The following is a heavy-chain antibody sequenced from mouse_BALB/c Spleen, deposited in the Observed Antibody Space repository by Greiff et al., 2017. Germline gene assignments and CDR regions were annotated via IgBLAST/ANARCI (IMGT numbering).Heavy chain of an antibody. Sequence: VQLQQSGPGLVKPSQSLSLTCTVTGYSITSDYAWNWIRQFPGNKLEWMGYISYSGSTSYNPSLKSRISITRDTSKNQFFLQLNSVTTEDTATYYCAREQYGHYFDYWGQGTTLTVSS. CDR1: GYSITSDYA. CDR2: ISYSGST. D-gene: IGHD2-10*02. J-gene: IGHJ2*01. V-gene: IGHV3-2*02. CDR3: AREQYGHYFDY.